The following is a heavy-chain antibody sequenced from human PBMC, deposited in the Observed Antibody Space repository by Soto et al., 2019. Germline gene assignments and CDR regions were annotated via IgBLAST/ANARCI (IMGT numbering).Heavy chain of an antibody. V-gene: IGHV1-69*05. Sequence: QVQLVQSGAEVKKPGSSVKVSCKASGGTFSSYAISWVRQAPGQGLEWMGGIIPIFGTADYAQKFQGRVTVTPDXXTSTAYVELSSLRSEDTAVYYCAKNPENYYYGMDVWGQGTTVTVSS. CDR3: AKNPENYYYGMDV. CDR2: IIPIFGTA. J-gene: IGHJ6*02. CDR1: GGTFSSYA.